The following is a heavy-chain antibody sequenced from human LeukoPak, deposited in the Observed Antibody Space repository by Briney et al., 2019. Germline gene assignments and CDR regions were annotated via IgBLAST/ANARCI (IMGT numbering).Heavy chain of an antibody. CDR2: IVVGSGNT. CDR1: GFTFTSSA. Sequence: GASVKVSCKASGFTFTSSAVQWVRQARGQRLEWIGWIVVGSGNTNYAQKFQERVTITRDMSTSTAYMELSSLRSEDTAVYYSAAGWVTAATDAFDIWGQGTMVTVSS. J-gene: IGHJ3*02. D-gene: IGHD2-2*01. V-gene: IGHV1-58*01. CDR3: AAGWVTAATDAFDI.